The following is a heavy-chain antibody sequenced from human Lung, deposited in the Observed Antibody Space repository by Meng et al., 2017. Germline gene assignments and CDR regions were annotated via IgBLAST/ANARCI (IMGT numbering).Heavy chain of an antibody. Sequence: GESLKISCAASGFTFSAYEMNWVRQAPGKGLEWVSYISSSGATIYYVDSVKGRFTISRDNAKNLVFLQMNSLRGDDSGIYYCARGGVGNDAEYFHHWGQGTVVTVSS. V-gene: IGHV3-48*03. CDR2: ISSSGATI. CDR3: ARGGVGNDAEYFHH. J-gene: IGHJ1*01. CDR1: GFTFSAYE. D-gene: IGHD7-27*01.